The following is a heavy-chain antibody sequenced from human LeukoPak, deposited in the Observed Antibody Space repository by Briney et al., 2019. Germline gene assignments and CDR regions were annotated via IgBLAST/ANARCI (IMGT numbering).Heavy chain of an antibody. CDR3: VNSRKGDYYMDV. Sequence: SETLSLTCTVSGGSIISSSYYWDWVRQPPGKGMEWIGSIYYSGTYYNPSLKSRVTISVDTSKNQFSLKLSSVTAADTAVYYCVNSRKGDYYMDVWGEGTTVTVSS. J-gene: IGHJ6*03. CDR2: IYYSGT. V-gene: IGHV4-39*01. CDR1: GGSIISSSYY.